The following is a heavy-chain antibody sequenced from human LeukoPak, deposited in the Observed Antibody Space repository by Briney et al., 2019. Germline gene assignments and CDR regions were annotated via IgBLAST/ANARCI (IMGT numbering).Heavy chain of an antibody. CDR1: GFTFRSYG. Sequence: PGRSLRLSCAASGFTFRSYGMQWVRQAPGKGLEWVAIIWYDGSKKYYADSVKGRFTISRDNSENTLYLQMNSLRAEDTAVYYCARVAGHDIRGLITYYFDDWGQGTLVTVSS. CDR3: ARVAGHDIRGLITYYFDD. D-gene: IGHD3-10*01. CDR2: IWYDGSKK. J-gene: IGHJ4*02. V-gene: IGHV3-33*01.